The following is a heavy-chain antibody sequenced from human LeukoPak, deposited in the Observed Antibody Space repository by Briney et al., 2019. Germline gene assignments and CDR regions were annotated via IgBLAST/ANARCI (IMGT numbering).Heavy chain of an antibody. V-gene: IGHV4-34*01. D-gene: IGHD5-18*01. CDR2: IYYSKNT. Sequence: PSETLSLTCAVYGGSFSGYYWSWIRQPPGKGLEWIGSIYYSKNTYYNPSLKSRVTISADTSKNQFSLTLGSVSATDTAVYYCVSPRGFSYGYFDYWGQGTLVTVSS. J-gene: IGHJ4*02. CDR3: VSPRGFSYGYFDY. CDR1: GGSFSGYY.